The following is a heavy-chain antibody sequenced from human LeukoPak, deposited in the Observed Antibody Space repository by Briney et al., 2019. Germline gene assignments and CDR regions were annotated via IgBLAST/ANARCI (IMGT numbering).Heavy chain of an antibody. D-gene: IGHD2-21*02. V-gene: IGHV3-66*01. CDR3: ASPSKGDSYYYYGMDV. CDR2: IYSGGST. Sequence: GGSLRLSCAASGFTVSSNYMSWVRQAPGKGLEWVSVIYSGGSTYYADSVKGRFTISRDNSKNTLYLQMNSLRAEDSAVYYCASPSKGDSYYYYGMDVWGQGTTVTVSS. CDR1: GFTVSSNY. J-gene: IGHJ6*02.